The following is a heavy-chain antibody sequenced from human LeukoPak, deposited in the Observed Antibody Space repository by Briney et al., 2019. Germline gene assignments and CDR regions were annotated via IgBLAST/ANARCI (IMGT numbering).Heavy chain of an antibody. CDR2: IKQDGSEK. J-gene: IGHJ4*02. V-gene: IGHV3-7*01. CDR3: ARVKNSGFGGSYSV. CDR1: GFTFSSYW. D-gene: IGHD1-26*01. Sequence: PGGSLRLSRAASGFTFSSYWMSWVRQAPGKGLEWVANIKQDGSEKYYVDSVKGRFTISRDNAKNSLYLQMNSLRAEDTAVYYCARVKNSGFGGSYSVWGQGTLVTVSS.